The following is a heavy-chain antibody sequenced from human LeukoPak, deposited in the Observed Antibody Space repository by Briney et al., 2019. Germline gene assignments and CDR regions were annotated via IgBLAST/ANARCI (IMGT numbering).Heavy chain of an antibody. J-gene: IGHJ4*02. Sequence: GGSLRLSCVASGFTFSTYGMPWVRQAPGKGLEWLTFIRHDGTEKYYADSVKGRFTISRDNSRNTLYLQVNSLGPDDTAVYYCARPMVGQAGVGATHFDYWGQGTLVSVSS. V-gene: IGHV3-30*02. D-gene: IGHD1-26*01. CDR3: ARPMVGQAGVGATHFDY. CDR2: IRHDGTEK. CDR1: GFTFSTYG.